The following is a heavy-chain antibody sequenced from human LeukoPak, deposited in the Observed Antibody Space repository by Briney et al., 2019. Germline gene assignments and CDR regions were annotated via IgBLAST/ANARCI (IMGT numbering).Heavy chain of an antibody. CDR1: GFPFNVQT. Sequence: GGSLRLSCAASGFPFNVQTMSWVRQAPGKGRDWVARMKEAGSEISYVDSVTGRFTISRDNPKNSLYLQMNNLRAEDTAMYYCAQGGATGGRFENWGQGTLVTVSS. V-gene: IGHV3-7*01. D-gene: IGHD1-26*01. J-gene: IGHJ4*02. CDR2: MKEAGSEI. CDR3: AQGGATGGRFEN.